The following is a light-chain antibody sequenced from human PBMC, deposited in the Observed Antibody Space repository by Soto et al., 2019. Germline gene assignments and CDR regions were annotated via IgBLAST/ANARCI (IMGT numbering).Light chain of an antibody. CDR1: ENVDIN. CDR3: QQYKNWPRT. CDR2: GAS. Sequence: EIVMTQSPATLSVSPGERVTLSFGASENVDINLAWYQQKPGQAPRLLIYGASTRATDMPGTFSGRGSGTEFTLTISSLRSEDFAVYYCQQYKNWPRTFGRGTKVDIK. V-gene: IGKV3-15*01. J-gene: IGKJ4*02.